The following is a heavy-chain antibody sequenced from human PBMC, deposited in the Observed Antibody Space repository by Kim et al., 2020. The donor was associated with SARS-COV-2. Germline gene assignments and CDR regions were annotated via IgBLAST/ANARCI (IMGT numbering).Heavy chain of an antibody. V-gene: IGHV3-48*03. CDR3: ARSLYCSSTSCFYGMTS. CDR2: ISTSGSTI. D-gene: IGHD2-2*01. CDR1: GFTFSTYE. Sequence: GGSLRLSCAASGFTFSTYEMNWVRQAPGKGLEWISYISTSGSTIYYADSVKGRFTISRDNAKSSLSLQMNSLRAEDTAVYYCARSLYCSSTSCFYGMTSG. J-gene: IGHJ6*01.